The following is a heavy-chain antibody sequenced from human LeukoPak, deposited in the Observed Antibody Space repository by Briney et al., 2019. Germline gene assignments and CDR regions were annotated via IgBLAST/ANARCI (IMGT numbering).Heavy chain of an antibody. V-gene: IGHV4-4*09. CDR2: IYTSGST. CDR1: GGSISSYY. Sequence: SETLSLTCTVSGGSISSYYWSWVRQPPGKGLEGIGYIYTSGSTNYNPSLKSRVTISVDTSKNQFSLKLSSVTAADTAVYYCARHGGPTPHSSGYYNWFDPWGQGTLVTVSS. CDR3: ARHGGPTPHSSGYYNWFDP. D-gene: IGHD3-22*01. J-gene: IGHJ5*02.